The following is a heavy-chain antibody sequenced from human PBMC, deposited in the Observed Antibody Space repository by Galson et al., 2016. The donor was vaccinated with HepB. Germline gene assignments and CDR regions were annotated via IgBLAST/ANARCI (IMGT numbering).Heavy chain of an antibody. CDR2: ITPIFGTT. Sequence: SVKASCKASGGTFSSYAISWVRQAPGQGLEWMGGITPIFGTTNYAQRFQGRITITADESTSTAYMELSSLRSEDTAVYYCARDSAVGATEFYFGMDVWGQGTTVTVSS. V-gene: IGHV1-69*13. J-gene: IGHJ6*02. CDR1: GGTFSSYA. D-gene: IGHD1-26*01. CDR3: ARDSAVGATEFYFGMDV.